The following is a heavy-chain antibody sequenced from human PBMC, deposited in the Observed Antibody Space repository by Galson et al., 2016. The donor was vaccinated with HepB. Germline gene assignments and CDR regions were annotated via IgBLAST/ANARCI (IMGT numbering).Heavy chain of an antibody. J-gene: IGHJ4*02. V-gene: IGHV3-23*01. D-gene: IGHD1-20*01. Sequence: SLRLSCAASGFTFRNYAMSWVRQAPGKGLEWVASISGSGGDTYIADSVGGRFTISRDNSKNTVDLQMHSLKVEDTAVYFCAKGSGRAGYNCVPIESWGQGTLVPVSS. CDR1: GFTFRNYA. CDR3: AKGSGRAGYNCVPIES. CDR2: ISGSGGDT.